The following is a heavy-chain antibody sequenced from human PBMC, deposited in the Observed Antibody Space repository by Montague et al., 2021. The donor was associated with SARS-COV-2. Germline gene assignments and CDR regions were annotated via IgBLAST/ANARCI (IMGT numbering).Heavy chain of an antibody. CDR3: ARNIGWYSHDR. V-gene: IGHV4-59*08. Sequence: SETLSLTCTFSGGSIRRYYWTWIRQSPGRGLEWIGYINKSEKTNYNPSLKSRVTISEDTSKNQFSLKLRSVTAADTAVYYCARNIGWYSHDRWGQGTLVTVSS. CDR1: GGSIRRYY. CDR2: INKSEKT. J-gene: IGHJ5*02. D-gene: IGHD6-19*01.